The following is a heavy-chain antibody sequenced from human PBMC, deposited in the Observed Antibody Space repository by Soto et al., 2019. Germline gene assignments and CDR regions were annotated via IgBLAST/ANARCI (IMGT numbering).Heavy chain of an antibody. J-gene: IGHJ6*02. V-gene: IGHV3-23*01. CDR3: AKDTRPRFREGGNYYGMDV. CDR2: VSGSGSGT. D-gene: IGHD3-10*01. CDR1: GFTFSRYA. Sequence: GGSLRLSCAASGFTFSRYAIVWVRQAPGKGLEWLSTVSGSGSGTYYADSVKCRFTISRDSSKNTVHLQMNSLRVEDTATYYCAKDTRPRFREGGNYYGMDVWGLRTTVTVSS.